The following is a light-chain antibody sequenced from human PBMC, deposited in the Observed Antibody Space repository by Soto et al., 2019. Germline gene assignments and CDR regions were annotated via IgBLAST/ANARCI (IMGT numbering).Light chain of an antibody. V-gene: IGLV1-51*01. CDR3: GTWDSSLSAGNYV. Sequence: QSALTQPPSVSAAPGQKVTLSCSGSSSNIGNNYVSWYQQLPGTAPKLLIYDNNKRPSGIPDRFSGSKSGTSATLGITGLQTGDEADYYCGTWDSSLSAGNYVFGTGTKVTVL. J-gene: IGLJ1*01. CDR1: SSNIGNNY. CDR2: DNN.